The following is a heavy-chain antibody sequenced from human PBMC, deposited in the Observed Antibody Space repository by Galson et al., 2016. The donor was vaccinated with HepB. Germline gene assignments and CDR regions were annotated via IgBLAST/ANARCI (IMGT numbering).Heavy chain of an antibody. CDR2: INHSGNT. V-gene: IGHV4-34*01. D-gene: IGHD3-3*01. J-gene: IGHJ4*02. CDR1: GGSFSGYY. CDR3: ARDDFWMDSTLG. Sequence: ETLSLTCAVYGGSFSGYYWSWVRQPPGKGLEWIGEINHSGNTIYNPSLKSRVTISLDTPNNLFTLQLSSVTAADPAVYYCARDDFWMDSTLGWGQGTLVTVSS.